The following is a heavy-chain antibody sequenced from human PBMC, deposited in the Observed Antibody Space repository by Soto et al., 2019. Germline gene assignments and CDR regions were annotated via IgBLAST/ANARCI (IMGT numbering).Heavy chain of an antibody. CDR1: GFTFSSYA. Sequence: PGGSLILSCAASGFTFSSYAMSWVRQAPGKGLEWVSYISSSGSTIYYADSVKGRFTISRDNAKNSLYLQMNSLRAEDTAVYYCARDRAVVTGVSRYYYGMDVWGQGTTVTVSS. CDR2: ISSSGSTI. CDR3: ARDRAVVTGVSRYYYGMDV. V-gene: IGHV3-48*03. D-gene: IGHD1-20*01. J-gene: IGHJ6*02.